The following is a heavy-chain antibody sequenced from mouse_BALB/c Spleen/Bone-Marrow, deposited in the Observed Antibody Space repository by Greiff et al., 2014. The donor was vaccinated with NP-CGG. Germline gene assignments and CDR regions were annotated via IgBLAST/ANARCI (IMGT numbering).Heavy chain of an antibody. CDR2: IWAGGST. J-gene: IGHJ4*01. CDR3: ARYGNYEDAMDY. CDR1: GFSLTSFG. V-gene: IGHV2-9*02. Sequence: VQVVEPGPGLVAPSQSLSITCTVSGFSLTSFGVHWVRQPPGKGLEWLGVIWAGGSTNYNSALMSRLSISKDNSKSQVFLKMNSLQTDDTAMYYCARYGNYEDAMDYWGQGTSVTVSS. D-gene: IGHD2-10*02.